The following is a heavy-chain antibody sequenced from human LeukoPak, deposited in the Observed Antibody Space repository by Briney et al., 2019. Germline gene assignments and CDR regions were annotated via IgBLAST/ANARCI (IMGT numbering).Heavy chain of an antibody. V-gene: IGHV1-69*04. CDR1: GGTFSSYA. J-gene: IGHJ4*02. D-gene: IGHD1-26*01. CDR2: IIPILGIA. CDR3: ARGPEWENLYYFDY. Sequence: SVKVSCKASGGTFSSYAISWVRQAPGQGLESMGRIIPILGIANYAQKFQGRVTITADKSTSTAYMELSSLRSEDTAVYYCARGPEWENLYYFDYWGQGTLVTVSS.